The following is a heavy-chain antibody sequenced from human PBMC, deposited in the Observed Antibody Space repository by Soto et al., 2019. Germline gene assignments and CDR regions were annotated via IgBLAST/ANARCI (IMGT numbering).Heavy chain of an antibody. V-gene: IGHV1-18*01. J-gene: IGHJ3*02. CDR1: GYTFTSYG. Sequence: GASVKVSCKASGYTFTSYGISWVRQAPGQGLEWMGWISAYNGNTNYAQKLQGRVTMTTDTSTSTAYMELRSLRSDDTAVYYCARDAFTSFITTLAGHAFEICGQGTMVTVSS. CDR3: ARDAFTSFITTLAGHAFEI. CDR2: ISAYNGNT. D-gene: IGHD3-22*01.